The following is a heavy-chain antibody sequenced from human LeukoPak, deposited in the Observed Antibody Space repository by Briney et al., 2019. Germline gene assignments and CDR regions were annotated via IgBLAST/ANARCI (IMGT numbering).Heavy chain of an antibody. D-gene: IGHD5-18*01. CDR2: ISTYDGDT. CDR3: ARSGDTTKNRRRLEAEY. J-gene: IGHJ4*02. V-gene: IGHV1-18*01. Sequence: ASVKVSCKTSGYTFTSYGIIWVRQAPGQGLEWVGWISTYDGDTSSAHKFLGRVTMTTDTSTTTAYMEVRTLKPDDTAVYFCARSGDTTKNRRRLEAEYWGQGTLITVSS. CDR1: GYTFTSYG.